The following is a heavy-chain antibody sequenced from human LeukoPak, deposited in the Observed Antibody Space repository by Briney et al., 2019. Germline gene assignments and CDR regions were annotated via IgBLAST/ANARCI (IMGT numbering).Heavy chain of an antibody. Sequence: GGSLRLSCAASGFTFSSYSMNWVRQAPGKGLEWVAVISYDGSNKYYADSVKGRFTISRDNARNTLYLQMNSLRAEDTAVYYCARAGSFRFDYWGQGSLVTVSS. V-gene: IGHV3-30*03. J-gene: IGHJ4*02. CDR3: ARAGSFRFDY. CDR1: GFTFSSYS. CDR2: ISYDGSNK. D-gene: IGHD3-10*01.